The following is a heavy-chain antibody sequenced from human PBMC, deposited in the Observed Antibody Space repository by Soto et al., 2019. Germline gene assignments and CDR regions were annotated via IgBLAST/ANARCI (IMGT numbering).Heavy chain of an antibody. CDR3: TRDKDIVVVSAQFDS. V-gene: IGHV3-15*01. D-gene: IGHD2-15*01. Sequence: EVQLVESGGGLVKPGWSLRLSCAASGFIFSNAWMSWVRQAPGKGLEWVGRIKTKTNGETTDYAAPVNGRFTISRDDSKNTLYLQMNSLRTEDTAVYYCTRDKDIVVVSAQFDSWGQGTLVTVSS. CDR1: GFIFSNAW. CDR2: IKTKTNGETT. J-gene: IGHJ4*02.